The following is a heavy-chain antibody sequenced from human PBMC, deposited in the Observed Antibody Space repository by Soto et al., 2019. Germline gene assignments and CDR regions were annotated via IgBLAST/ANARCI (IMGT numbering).Heavy chain of an antibody. V-gene: IGHV1-18*01. J-gene: IGHJ6*03. Sequence: QVHLVQSGAEVKKPGASVKVSCKASGYTFTTYGISWVRQAPGQGLEWMGWISAYNGNTNSAQKFQGRVTVTTDTSTSTAYMELRSLRSDDTAVYYCARLHSYFYSMDVWGKGTTVTVSS. D-gene: IGHD4-4*01. CDR3: ARLHSYFYSMDV. CDR1: GYTFTTYG. CDR2: ISAYNGNT.